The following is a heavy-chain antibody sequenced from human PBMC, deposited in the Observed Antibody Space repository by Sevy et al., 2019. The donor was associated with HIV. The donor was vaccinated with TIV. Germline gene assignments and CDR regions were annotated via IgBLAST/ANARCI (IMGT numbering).Heavy chain of an antibody. D-gene: IGHD4-4*01. V-gene: IGHV3-21*01. J-gene: IGHJ6*02. CDR2: ISSSGSYI. Sequence: GGSLRLSCAASGFIFSNYGMNWVRQAPGKGLEWVSSISSSGSYIYYGDSMKGRLTISRDNAKNSLFLQMNSLRAEDTAVYDCAREDYSNDYFYAMDVWGQGTTVTVSS. CDR3: AREDYSNDYFYAMDV. CDR1: GFIFSNYG.